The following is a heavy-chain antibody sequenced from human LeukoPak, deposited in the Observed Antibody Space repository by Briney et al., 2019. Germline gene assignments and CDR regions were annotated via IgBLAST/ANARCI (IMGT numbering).Heavy chain of an antibody. V-gene: IGHV4-4*07. D-gene: IGHD3-10*01. CDR1: AGSINSYY. Sequence: SETLSLTCTVSAGSINSYYWGWVRQPAGKGLEWIGRIYSGGTTNYSPSLKSRLTMSVDTSKNQFSLRLRSVTAADTAVYYCGRRGYIPSYYFVDYWSQGTLVTVSS. CDR2: IYSGGTT. CDR3: GRRGYIPSYYFVDY. J-gene: IGHJ4*02.